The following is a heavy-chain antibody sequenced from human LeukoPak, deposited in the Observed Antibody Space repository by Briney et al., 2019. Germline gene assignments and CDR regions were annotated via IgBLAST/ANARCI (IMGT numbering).Heavy chain of an antibody. CDR1: GFTFSSYG. V-gene: IGHV3-23*01. Sequence: GGSLRLSCAASGFTFSSYGMSWVRQAPGKGLEWVSVISGSGGSTYYADSVKGRFTISRDNSRNTLYLQMNGLRAEDTAVYYCAKSANYDSIDYWGQGTLVTVSS. D-gene: IGHD3-3*01. CDR2: ISGSGGST. J-gene: IGHJ4*02. CDR3: AKSANYDSIDY.